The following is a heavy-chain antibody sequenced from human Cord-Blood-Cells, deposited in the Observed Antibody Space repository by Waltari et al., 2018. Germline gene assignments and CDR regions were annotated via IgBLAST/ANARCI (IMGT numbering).Heavy chain of an antibody. D-gene: IGHD3-22*01. CDR2: IIPIFGTA. CDR1: GGTFSSYA. CDR3: ARDGIVNATRFDY. V-gene: IGHV1-69*01. J-gene: IGHJ4*02. Sequence: QVQLVQSGAEVKKPGSSVTVSCKAPGGTFSSYAISWLRPAPGQGLECMGGIIPIFGTANYAQKFQGRVTITADESTSTAYMELSSLRSEDTAVYYCARDGIVNATRFDYWGQGTLVTVSS.